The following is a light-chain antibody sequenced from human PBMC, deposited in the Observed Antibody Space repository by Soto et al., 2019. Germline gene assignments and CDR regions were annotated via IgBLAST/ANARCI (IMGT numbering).Light chain of an antibody. CDR1: QSISSW. V-gene: IGKV1-5*03. CDR3: QQYNSYPYT. Sequence: DIRMTQSPSTLSASVGDRVTITCRASQSISSWLAWYQQKPGKAPKLLIYQASSLESGLPSRFSGSGSGTEFTLTISSLQPDDFATYYCQQYNSYPYTFGQGTKLEIK. J-gene: IGKJ2*01. CDR2: QAS.